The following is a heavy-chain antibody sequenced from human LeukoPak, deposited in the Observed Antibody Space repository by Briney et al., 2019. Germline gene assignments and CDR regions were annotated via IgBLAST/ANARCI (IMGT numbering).Heavy chain of an antibody. J-gene: IGHJ3*02. Sequence: GGSLRLSCAASGFTFNSYAMSWVRQAPGKGLEWVSAISGSGGSTYYADSVKGRFTISRDNSKNTLYLQMNSLRAEDTAVYYCAKDTPGYSSGWYDAFDIWGQGTMVTVSS. CDR3: AKDTPGYSSGWYDAFDI. CDR1: GFTFNSYA. V-gene: IGHV3-23*01. D-gene: IGHD6-19*01. CDR2: ISGSGGST.